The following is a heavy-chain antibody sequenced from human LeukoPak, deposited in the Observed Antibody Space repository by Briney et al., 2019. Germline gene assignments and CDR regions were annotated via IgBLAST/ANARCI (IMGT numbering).Heavy chain of an antibody. J-gene: IGHJ6*03. D-gene: IGHD2-15*01. CDR1: GYTFIDNY. V-gene: IGHV1-2*02. CDR3: AREAASFGTSLGYMDV. CDR2: INPHNGGT. Sequence: ASVKVSCKASGYTFIDNYIHWVRQAPGQGLEWMGWINPHNGGTKYALKFQGRVTMTSDRSTTTVYMEVTRLRSDDTAVFYCAREAASFGTSLGYMDVWGKGTTVTVSS.